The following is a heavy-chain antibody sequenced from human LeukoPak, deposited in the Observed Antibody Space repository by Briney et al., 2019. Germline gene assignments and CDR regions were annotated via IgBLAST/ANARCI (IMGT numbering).Heavy chain of an antibody. V-gene: IGHV4-59*08. D-gene: IGHD3-16*02. CDR2: IYYSGST. CDR3: ARTNMITFGGVIVAPNLFDY. J-gene: IGHJ4*02. Sequence: SETLSLTCTVSGGSISSYYWSWIRQPPGKGLEWIGYIYYSGSTNYNPSLKSRVTISVDTSKNQFSLKLSSVTAADTAVYYCARTNMITFGGVIVAPNLFDYWGQGTLVTVSS. CDR1: GGSISSYY.